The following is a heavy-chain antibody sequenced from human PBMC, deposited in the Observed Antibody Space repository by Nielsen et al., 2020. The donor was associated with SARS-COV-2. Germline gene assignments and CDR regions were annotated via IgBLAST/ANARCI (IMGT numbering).Heavy chain of an antibody. D-gene: IGHD6-19*01. Sequence: SETLSLTCTVSGGSISSYYWSWVRQPPGKGLEWIGEIYHSGSTNYNPSLKSRVTISVDKSKNQFSLKLSSVTAADTAVYYCARTTAGSGWAGVDYWGQGTLVTVSS. CDR1: GGSISSYY. CDR2: IYHSGST. V-gene: IGHV4-59*12. CDR3: ARTTAGSGWAGVDY. J-gene: IGHJ4*02.